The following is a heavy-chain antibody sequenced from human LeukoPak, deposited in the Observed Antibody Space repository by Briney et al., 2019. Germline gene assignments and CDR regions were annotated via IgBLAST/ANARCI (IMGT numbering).Heavy chain of an antibody. CDR3: ARDGYYDFWSGSNANYGMDV. J-gene: IGHJ6*02. V-gene: IGHV4-59*01. CDR1: GGSISSYY. Sequence: SETLSLTCTVSGGSISSYYWSWIRQPPGKGLEWIGYIYYSGSTNYNPSLKSRVTTSVDTSKNQFSLKLSSVTAADTAVYYCARDGYYDFWSGSNANYGMDVWGQGTTVTVSS. D-gene: IGHD3-3*01. CDR2: IYYSGST.